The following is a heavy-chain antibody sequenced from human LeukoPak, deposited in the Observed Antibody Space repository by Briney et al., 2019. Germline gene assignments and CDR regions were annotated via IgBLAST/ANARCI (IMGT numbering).Heavy chain of an antibody. J-gene: IGHJ4*02. D-gene: IGHD5-18*01. CDR1: GGSISSYY. Sequence: SETLSLTCTVSGGSISSYYWSWIRQPPGKGLEWIGYIYYSGSTNYKSSLKSRVTISVDTSKNQFSLKLSSVTAADTAVYYCARDTHNGYTVDYWGQGTLVTVSS. CDR2: IYYSGST. V-gene: IGHV4-59*01. CDR3: ARDTHNGYTVDY.